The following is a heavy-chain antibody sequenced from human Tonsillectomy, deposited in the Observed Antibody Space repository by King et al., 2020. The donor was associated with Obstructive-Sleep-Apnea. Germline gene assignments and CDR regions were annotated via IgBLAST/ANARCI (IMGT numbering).Heavy chain of an antibody. CDR1: GFTFGDYS. CDR2: IRGKAYAGAT. D-gene: IGHD3-10*01. V-gene: IGHV3-49*03. Sequence: VQLVESGGGLVQPGRSLRLSCTASGFTFGDYSMSWFRQAPGKGLEWVGYIRGKAYAGATQYAASVKGRFLISRDDSNSNAHLQMNSLRTEDTGVYYCARDRISFYYASGSSTDLWGQGTLVTVSS. J-gene: IGHJ5*02. CDR3: ARDRISFYYASGSSTDL.